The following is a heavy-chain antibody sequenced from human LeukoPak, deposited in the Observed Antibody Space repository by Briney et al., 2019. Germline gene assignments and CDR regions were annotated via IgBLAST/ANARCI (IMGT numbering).Heavy chain of an antibody. V-gene: IGHV3-23*01. CDR3: ARGNQRSSHYWYFDL. CDR2: FTGGGST. Sequence: GGSLRLSCAASGFTFSSYAMSWVRQAPGKGLEWVSAFTGGGSTYYADSVKGRFSISRDNSKNTLYLQMNSLRAEDAAVYYCARGNQRSSHYWYFDLWGRGTLVTVSS. CDR1: GFTFSSYA. D-gene: IGHD1-14*01. J-gene: IGHJ2*01.